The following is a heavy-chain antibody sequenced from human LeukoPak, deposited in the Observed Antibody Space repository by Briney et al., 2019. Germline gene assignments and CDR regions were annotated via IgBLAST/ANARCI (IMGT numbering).Heavy chain of an antibody. J-gene: IGHJ2*01. D-gene: IGHD2-15*01. CDR3: AKVSSCHRAPSWYFDL. CDR2: ISGSGGST. Sequence: GGSLRLSCAASGFTFSSYAMSWVRQAPGKGLEWVSAISGSGGSTYYADSVKGRFTISRDNSKNTLYLQMNSLRAEDTAVYYCAKVSSCHRAPSWYFDLWGRGTLVTVSS. V-gene: IGHV3-23*01. CDR1: GFTFSSYA.